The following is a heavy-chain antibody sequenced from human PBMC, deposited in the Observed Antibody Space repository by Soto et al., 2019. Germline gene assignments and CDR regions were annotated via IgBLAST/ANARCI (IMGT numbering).Heavy chain of an antibody. CDR3: ARARAVFWSGWHYYYYMDV. Sequence: PSETLSLTCTVSGGSISSYYWSWIRQPPGKGLEWIGEINHSGSTNYNPSLKSRVTISVDTSKNQFSLKLSSVTAADTAVYYCARARAVFWSGWHYYYYMDVWGKGTTVTVSS. D-gene: IGHD3-3*01. CDR2: INHSGST. J-gene: IGHJ6*03. CDR1: GGSISSYY. V-gene: IGHV4-59*12.